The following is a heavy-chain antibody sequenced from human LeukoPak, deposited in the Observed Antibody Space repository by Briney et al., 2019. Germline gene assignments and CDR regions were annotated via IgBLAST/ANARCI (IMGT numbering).Heavy chain of an antibody. CDR3: ARGERPGLDY. D-gene: IGHD1-14*01. J-gene: IGHJ4*02. V-gene: IGHV4-59*01. CDR2: IYYSGHT. Sequence: PSETLSLTCTVSGGSISGYYWSWIRQPPGKGLEWVGYIYYSGHTNYNPSLKSRVTISVDTSKNQFSLRLISVTAADTAVYYCARGERPGLDYWGQGTLVAVPS. CDR1: GGSISGYY.